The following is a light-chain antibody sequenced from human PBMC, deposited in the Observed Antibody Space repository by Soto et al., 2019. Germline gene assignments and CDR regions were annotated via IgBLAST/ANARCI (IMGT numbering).Light chain of an antibody. V-gene: IGKV3-15*01. J-gene: IGKJ1*01. CDR3: QQYNIWWT. CDR2: GAS. CDR1: QSVSSN. Sequence: EIVITQSPAALSVSPGERATLSCRASQSVSSNLAWYQQKPGQAPRLLIYGASTRATGIPARFSGSGSGTEFTLTISSLQSEDFAVYYCQQYNIWWTFGQGTKV.